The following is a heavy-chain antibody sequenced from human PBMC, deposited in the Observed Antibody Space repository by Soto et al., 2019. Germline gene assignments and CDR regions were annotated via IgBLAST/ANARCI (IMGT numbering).Heavy chain of an antibody. CDR1: GFTFSSYA. Sequence: QVQLVESGGGVVQPGRSLRLSCAASGFTFSSYAMHWVRQAPGKGLEWVAVISYDGSNKYYADSVKGRFTISRDNSKNTLYLQMNSLRAEDTAVYYCARGTGIQLWFLPDYWGQGTLVTVSS. D-gene: IGHD5-18*01. CDR3: ARGTGIQLWFLPDY. V-gene: IGHV3-30-3*01. CDR2: ISYDGSNK. J-gene: IGHJ4*02.